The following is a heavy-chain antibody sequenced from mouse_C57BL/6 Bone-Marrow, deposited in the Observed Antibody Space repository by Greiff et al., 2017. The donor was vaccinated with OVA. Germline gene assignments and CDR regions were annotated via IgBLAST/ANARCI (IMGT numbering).Heavy chain of an antibody. CDR2: ISYDGSN. Sequence: VQLKQSGPGLVKPSQSLSLTCSVTGYSITSGYYWNWIRQFPGNQLEWMGYISYDGSNNYNPYLKNRISITRDTSKNQFFLKLNSVTTEDTATYYCARVELRLFAYWGQGTLVTVSA. V-gene: IGHV3-6*01. D-gene: IGHD3-2*02. J-gene: IGHJ3*01. CDR1: GYSITSGYY. CDR3: ARVELRLFAY.